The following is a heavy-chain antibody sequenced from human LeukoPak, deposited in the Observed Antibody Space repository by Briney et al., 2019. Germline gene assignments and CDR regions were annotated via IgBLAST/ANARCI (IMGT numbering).Heavy chain of an antibody. CDR2: ILYSGST. CDR3: VRRVAGSSYRDY. CDR1: GGSISSSRHY. V-gene: IGHV4-39*01. J-gene: IGHJ4*02. Sequence: SETLSLTCTVSGGSISSSRHYWGWIRQPPGKGLEWIGNILYSGSTNDNPSLKSRVTISVDTSKNQFSLKISSVTAADTADYYCVRRVAGSSYRDYWGEGTLVSVSS. D-gene: IGHD3-22*01.